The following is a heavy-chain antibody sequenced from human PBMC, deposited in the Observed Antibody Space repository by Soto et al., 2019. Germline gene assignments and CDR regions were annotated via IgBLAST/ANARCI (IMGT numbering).Heavy chain of an antibody. D-gene: IGHD3-22*01. Sequence: GSLRLSCAASGFTFSSYSMNWVRQAPGKGLEWVSSISSSSNHIYYADSMKGRFTISRDNAKNSLYLQMNSLRAEDTAVYYCARDRVYYYDSSGYYYVPGAFDIWGQGTMVTVSS. CDR3: ARDRVYYYDSSGYYYVPGAFDI. J-gene: IGHJ3*02. CDR1: GFTFSSYS. CDR2: ISSSSNHI. V-gene: IGHV3-21*01.